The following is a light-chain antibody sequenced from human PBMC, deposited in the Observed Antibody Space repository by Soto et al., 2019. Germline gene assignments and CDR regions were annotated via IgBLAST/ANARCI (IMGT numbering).Light chain of an antibody. CDR2: GNR. CDR1: NSNLGAGYD. Sequence: QSALTQPRSVSGAPGQRVTISCTGNNSNLGAGYDVHWYQQLPGAAPKLVIFGNRNRPSGVPERFSGSKSGTSASLAITGLQAEDEADYYCQAYDYSLTAVVFGGGTKLTVL. CDR3: QAYDYSLTAVV. V-gene: IGLV1-40*01. J-gene: IGLJ3*02.